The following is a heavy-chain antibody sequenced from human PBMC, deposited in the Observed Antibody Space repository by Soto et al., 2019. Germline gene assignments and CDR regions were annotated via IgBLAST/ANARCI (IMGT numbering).Heavy chain of an antibody. V-gene: IGHV1-18*04. CDR2: ISAYNGNT. CDR1: GYTFTSYG. Sequence: ASVKVSCKASGYTFTSYGISWVRQAPGQGLEWMGWISAYNGNTNYAQKLQGRVTMTTDTSTSTAYMELRSLRSDDTAVYYCARGEPLWYYDSSGFITYYFDYWGQGTLVTSPQ. CDR3: ARGEPLWYYDSSGFITYYFDY. D-gene: IGHD3-22*01. J-gene: IGHJ4*02.